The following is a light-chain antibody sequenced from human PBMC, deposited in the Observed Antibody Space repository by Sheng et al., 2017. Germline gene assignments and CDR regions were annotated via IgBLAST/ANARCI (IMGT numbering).Light chain of an antibody. CDR2: DND. CDR3: QSYDSSLSGVV. CDR1: SSNIGAGYE. J-gene: IGLJ2*01. Sequence: QSVLTQPPSVSGAPGQRVTISCTGSSSNIGAGYEVHWYQQVPGTAPKLLVYDNDKGPSRVPDRFSVSKSGSSASLAITGLQAEDEADYYCQSYDSSLSGVVFGGGTKLTVL. V-gene: IGLV1-40*01.